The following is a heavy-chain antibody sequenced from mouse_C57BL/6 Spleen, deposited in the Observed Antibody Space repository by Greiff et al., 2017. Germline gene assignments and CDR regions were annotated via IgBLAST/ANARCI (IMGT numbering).Heavy chain of an antibody. D-gene: IGHD4-1*01. Sequence: EVKLMESGGDLVKPGGSLKLSCAASGFTFSSYGMSWVRQTPDKRLEWVATISSGGSYTYYPDSVKGRFTISRDNATNTLYLQMSSLKSEDTAMYYCARHGGLTGFYAMDYWGQGTSVTVSS. CDR1: GFTFSSYG. V-gene: IGHV5-6*01. CDR3: ARHGGLTGFYAMDY. CDR2: ISSGGSYT. J-gene: IGHJ4*01.